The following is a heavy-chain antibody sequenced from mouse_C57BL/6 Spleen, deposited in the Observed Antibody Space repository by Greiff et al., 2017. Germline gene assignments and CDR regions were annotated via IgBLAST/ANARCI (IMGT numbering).Heavy chain of an antibody. CDR3: GRADAGYYFDD. V-gene: IGHV1-69*01. CDR2: IDPSDSYT. D-gene: IGHD3-2*02. J-gene: IGHJ2*01. Sequence: QVQLQQPGAELVMPGASVKLSCKASGYTFTSYWMHWVKQRPGQGLEWIGEIDPSDSYTNYNQKFKGKSTLTVDKSSSTAYMQLSSLTSEDSAVDYCGRADAGYYFDDWGQGTTLTVSA. CDR1: GYTFTSYW.